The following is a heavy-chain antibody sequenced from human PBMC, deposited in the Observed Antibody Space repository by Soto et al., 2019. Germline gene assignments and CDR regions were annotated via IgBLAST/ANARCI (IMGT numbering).Heavy chain of an antibody. CDR3: ARDPPAFHSAFDY. V-gene: IGHV6-1*01. D-gene: IGHD4-4*01. CDR2: TYYRSKWYY. J-gene: IGHJ4*02. CDR1: GDSVSNNGAA. Sequence: SQTLSLTCAISGDSVSNNGAAWNWIRQSPSRGLEWLGRTYYRSKWYYDYAVSVKSRMTINPDTSKNQFSLQLTSVTPEDTAVYFCARDPPAFHSAFDYCGQGTVVTVSS.